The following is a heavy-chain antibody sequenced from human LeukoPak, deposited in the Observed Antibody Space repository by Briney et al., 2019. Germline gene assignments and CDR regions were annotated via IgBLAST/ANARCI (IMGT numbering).Heavy chain of an antibody. J-gene: IGHJ4*02. D-gene: IGHD3-3*01. CDR2: INPSGGST. Sequence: GGSLRLSCAASGFTFSSYGMHWVRQAPGQGLVWMGIINPSGGSTSYAQKFQGRVTMTRDMSTSTVYMELSSLRSEDTAVYYCARELIQGTIFGVVHQGPFDYWGQGTLVTVSS. CDR1: GFTFSSYG. CDR3: ARELIQGTIFGVVHQGPFDY. V-gene: IGHV1-46*01.